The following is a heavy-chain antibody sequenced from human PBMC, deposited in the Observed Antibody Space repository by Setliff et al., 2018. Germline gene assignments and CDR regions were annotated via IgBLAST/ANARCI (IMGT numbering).Heavy chain of an antibody. CDR3: ATESLLRYFDLVGNPYAFDI. CDR2: FDPEDGET. J-gene: IGHJ3*02. V-gene: IGHV1-24*01. Sequence: ASVKVSCKASGGTFSSYAISWVRQDPGKGLEWMGGFDPEDGETIYAQKFQGRVTMTEDTSTDTAYMELSSLRSEDTAVYYCATESLLRYFDLVGNPYAFDIWGQGTMVTVSS. D-gene: IGHD3-9*01. CDR1: GGTFSSYA.